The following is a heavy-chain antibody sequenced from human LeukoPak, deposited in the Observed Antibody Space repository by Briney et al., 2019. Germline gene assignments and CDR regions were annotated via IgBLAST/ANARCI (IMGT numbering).Heavy chain of an antibody. CDR3: ARQPYSSSWYFNY. CDR2: IYYSGYT. D-gene: IGHD6-13*01. Sequence: SETLSLTCSVSSGSISGGEYYWAWVRQPPGKGLEWIGSIYYSGYTYYNPSLKSRLTISVDTSKNHFSLKLSSVTAADTAVYYCARQPYSSSWYFNYWGQGTLVTVSS. CDR1: SGSISGGEYY. J-gene: IGHJ4*02. V-gene: IGHV4-39*01.